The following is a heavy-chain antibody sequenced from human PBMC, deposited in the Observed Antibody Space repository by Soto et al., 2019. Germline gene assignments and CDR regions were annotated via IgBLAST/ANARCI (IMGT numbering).Heavy chain of an antibody. V-gene: IGHV4-59*12. D-gene: IGHD3-3*01. CDR3: ARRARYYDFWSGSRGVNYYYGMDV. Sequence: SETLSLTCTVSGGSISSYYWSWIRQPPGKGLEWIGYIYYSGSTTYNLSLKSRVTISVDTSKNQFSLKLSSVTAADTAVYYCARRARYYDFWSGSRGVNYYYGMDVWGQGTTVTLSS. CDR1: GGSISSYY. J-gene: IGHJ6*02. CDR2: IYYSGST.